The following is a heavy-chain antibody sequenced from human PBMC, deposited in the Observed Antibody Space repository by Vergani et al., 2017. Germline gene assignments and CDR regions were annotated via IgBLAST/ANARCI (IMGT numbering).Heavy chain of an antibody. V-gene: IGHV3-30*02. CDR1: GFTFTAHG. J-gene: IGHJ4*02. Sequence: VQLLESGGGSAQPGESLRLSCVASGFTFTAHGLHWVRQAPGKGLECVASIRSDESRRYYGDSMEGPFTISRDNSKNTLYLQMKGLRPEDTAVYYCAKEGGGYCSGGTCYPEYWGQGTLVIVSS. CDR3: AKEGGGYCSGGTCYPEY. CDR2: IRSDESRR. D-gene: IGHD2-15*01.